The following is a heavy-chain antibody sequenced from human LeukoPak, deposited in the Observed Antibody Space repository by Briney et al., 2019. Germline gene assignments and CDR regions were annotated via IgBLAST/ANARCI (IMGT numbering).Heavy chain of an antibody. CDR1: GGSFSGYY. CDR3: ARGPPIAAANALFDY. Sequence: PSETLSLTCAVYGGSFSGYYWSWIRQPPGKGLEWIGGISHSGSTNYNPSLKSRVTISVDTSKNQFSLKLSSVTAADTAVYYCARGPPIAAANALFDYWGQGTLVTVSS. CDR2: ISHSGST. V-gene: IGHV4-34*01. D-gene: IGHD6-13*01. J-gene: IGHJ4*02.